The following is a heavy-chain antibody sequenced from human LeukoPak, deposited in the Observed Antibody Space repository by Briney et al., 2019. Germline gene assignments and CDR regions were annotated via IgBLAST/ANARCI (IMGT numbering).Heavy chain of an antibody. Sequence: GSLSLSCAASGFTFSSYRMNWVRQAPGKGLEWVSYISRSSTTIYYADSVKGRFTISRDNAKNSLYLEMNSLRDEDTAVYYCARRSEWLVGSVYYYGMDVWGQGTTVTVSS. CDR2: ISRSSTTI. CDR3: ARRSEWLVGSVYYYGMDV. J-gene: IGHJ6*02. V-gene: IGHV3-48*02. CDR1: GFTFSSYR. D-gene: IGHD6-19*01.